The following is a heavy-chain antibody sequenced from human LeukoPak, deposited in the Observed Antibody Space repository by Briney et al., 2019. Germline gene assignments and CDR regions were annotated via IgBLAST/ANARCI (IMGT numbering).Heavy chain of an antibody. Sequence: GGSLRLSCAASGFTFSSYPMTWVRQAPGKGLEWVSSISTNGAGTYYPDSVKGRFSISRDNYKNTLYLQMNSLRDEDTAVYYCVKYYGSGKRRFDSWGQGTLVTVSS. CDR3: VKYYGSGKRRFDS. D-gene: IGHD3-10*01. J-gene: IGHJ5*01. CDR2: ISTNGAGT. V-gene: IGHV3-23*01. CDR1: GFTFSSYP.